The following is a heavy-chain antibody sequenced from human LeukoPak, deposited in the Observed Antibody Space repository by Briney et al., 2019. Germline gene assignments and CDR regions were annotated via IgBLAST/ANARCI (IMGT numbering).Heavy chain of an antibody. Sequence: GGSLRLSCVASGFTFSSYSMNWVRQAPGKGLEWVSSISSSSSYIYYADSVKGRFTISRDNAKNSLYLQMNSLRAEDTAVYYCASDDFWSGYYPHDFDYWGQGTLVTVSS. J-gene: IGHJ4*02. D-gene: IGHD3-3*01. CDR3: ASDDFWSGYYPHDFDY. CDR2: ISSSSSYI. CDR1: GFTFSSYS. V-gene: IGHV3-21*01.